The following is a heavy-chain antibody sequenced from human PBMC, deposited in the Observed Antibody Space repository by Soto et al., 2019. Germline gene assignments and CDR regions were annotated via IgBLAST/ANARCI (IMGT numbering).Heavy chain of an antibody. CDR3: ARDAGLVVTTYYFDY. V-gene: IGHV3-30-3*01. CDR2: ISYDGSNK. D-gene: IGHD3-22*01. Sequence: PGGSLRLSCAASGFTFSSYAMHWVRQAPGKGLEWVAVISYDGSNKYYADSVKGRFTISRDNSKNTLYLQMNSLRAEDTAVYYCARDAGLVVTTYYFDYWGQGTLVTVSS. CDR1: GFTFSSYA. J-gene: IGHJ4*02.